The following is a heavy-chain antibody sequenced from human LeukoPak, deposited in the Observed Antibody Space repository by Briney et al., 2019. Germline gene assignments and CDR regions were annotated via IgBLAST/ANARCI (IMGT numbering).Heavy chain of an antibody. D-gene: IGHD3-10*01. CDR1: GGSISSSNW. CDR3: ARPSYGSGGAIFDI. V-gene: IGHV4-4*02. Sequence: SGTLSLTCAVPGGSISSSNWWSWVRQPPGKGLEWIGEIYHSGSTNYNPSLKSRVTISVDKSKNQFSLKLSSVTAADTAVYYCARPSYGSGGAIFDIWGQGTMVTVSS. J-gene: IGHJ3*02. CDR2: IYHSGST.